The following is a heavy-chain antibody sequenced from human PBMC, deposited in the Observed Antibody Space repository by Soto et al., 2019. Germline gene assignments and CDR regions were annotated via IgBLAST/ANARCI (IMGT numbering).Heavy chain of an antibody. Sequence: EVQLVESGGGFVQPGGSLRLSCAASGFTFSGFWMYWVRQAPGKGLVWVSRVNLDGNPPTFADSVKGRFTISRDNAKNTLYLQMNSLRAEDTAVYFCARANGYLNSHLDSWGQGTLVTVSS. CDR3: ARANGYLNSHLDS. J-gene: IGHJ4*02. V-gene: IGHV3-74*01. D-gene: IGHD5-18*01. CDR1: GFTFSGFW. CDR2: VNLDGNPP.